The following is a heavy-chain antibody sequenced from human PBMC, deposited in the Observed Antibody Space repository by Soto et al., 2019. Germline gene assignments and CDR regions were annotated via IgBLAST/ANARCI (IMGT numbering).Heavy chain of an antibody. J-gene: IGHJ5*02. CDR3: AMDAEGGGNHLGWLDG. Sequence: SETLSLTCTVSGGSVSSGSSYWSWIRQPPGKGLEWIGSMYYSGSTNYNPSLKTRVTMSVDTSNSQFSLRLSSVTAADTAVYYCAMDAEGGGNHLGWLDGCGQGALV. V-gene: IGHV4-61*01. CDR1: GGSVSSGSSY. CDR2: MYYSGST. D-gene: IGHD3-16*01.